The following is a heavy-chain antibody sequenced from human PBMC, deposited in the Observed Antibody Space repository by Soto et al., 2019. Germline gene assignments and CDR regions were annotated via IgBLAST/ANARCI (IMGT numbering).Heavy chain of an antibody. D-gene: IGHD3-22*01. CDR1: GGTFSKNT. CDR2: IMPVFGRP. Sequence: SVKVSCKASGGTFSKNTISWVRQAPGQGLEWMGGIMPVFGRPNYAQRFQGRVTITADEYTRTAYMELSRLKSDDTAVYYCARQFDYDTSGYYYAYWGQGTQVTVSS. J-gene: IGHJ4*02. V-gene: IGHV1-69*13. CDR3: ARQFDYDTSGYYYAY.